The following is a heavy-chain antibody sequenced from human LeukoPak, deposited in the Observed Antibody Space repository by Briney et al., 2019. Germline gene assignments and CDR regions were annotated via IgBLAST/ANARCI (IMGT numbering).Heavy chain of an antibody. CDR1: GYTFTDYY. D-gene: IGHD3-10*01. Sequence: ASVKVSCKASGYTFTDYYINWVQQAPGQGLEWMGWINSNSGDTNYAQKFQDRVTMTRDTSISTAYIELNLLRSDDTAVYYCARGDYYGSPKVVAVWGQGTLATVSS. V-gene: IGHV1-2*02. J-gene: IGHJ4*02. CDR2: INSNSGDT. CDR3: ARGDYYGSPKVVAV.